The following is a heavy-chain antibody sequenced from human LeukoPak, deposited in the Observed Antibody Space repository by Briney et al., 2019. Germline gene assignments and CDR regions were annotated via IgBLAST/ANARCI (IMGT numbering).Heavy chain of an antibody. CDR1: GGSISSFY. CDR2: IYATGST. Sequence: SETLSLTCTVSGGSISSFYWSWIRQPPGKRLEWIGYIYATGSTNYNPSLRSRVTISVDTSKNQFSLKLTSVTAADTAVYYCARTAEYSSGWYIDCSGRGVLVTV. D-gene: IGHD6-19*01. CDR3: ARTAEYSSGWYIDC. J-gene: IGHJ4*02. V-gene: IGHV4-59*01.